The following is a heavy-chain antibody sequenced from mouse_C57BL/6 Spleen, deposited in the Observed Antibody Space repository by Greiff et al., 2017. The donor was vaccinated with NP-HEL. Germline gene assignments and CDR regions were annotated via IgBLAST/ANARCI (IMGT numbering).Heavy chain of an antibody. CDR3: TEGAWFAY. CDR2: IRLKDDKEAT. Sequence: EVMLVESGGGLVQPGGSMKLSCVASGFTFSNYWMNWVRQYTEKGSEWVAQIRLKDDKEATHYAEAGKGRFTISRDDSKSSVYLQMNNLRAEDTGIYYCTEGAWFAYWGEGTLVTVSA. V-gene: IGHV6-3*01. J-gene: IGHJ3*01. CDR1: GFTFSNYW.